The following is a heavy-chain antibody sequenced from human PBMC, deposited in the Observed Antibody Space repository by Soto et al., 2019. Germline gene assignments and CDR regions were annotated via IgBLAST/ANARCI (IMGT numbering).Heavy chain of an antibody. CDR2: IWYDGSNK. D-gene: IGHD3-22*01. V-gene: IGHV3-33*01. J-gene: IGHJ4*02. Sequence: PGGSLRFSCAASGFTFSSYGMHWVRQAPGKGLEWVAVIWYDGSNKYYADSVKGRFTISRDNSKNQFSLKLSSVTAADTAVYYCARVVKTRRYYYDSSGYPFSFDSWGQGTLVTVSS. CDR3: ARVVKTRRYYYDSSGYPFSFDS. CDR1: GFTFSSYG.